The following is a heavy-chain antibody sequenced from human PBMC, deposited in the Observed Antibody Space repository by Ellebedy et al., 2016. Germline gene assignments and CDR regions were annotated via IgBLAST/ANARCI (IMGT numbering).Heavy chain of an antibody. J-gene: IGHJ4*02. CDR1: GFTVSSNY. CDR3: ASHNYYGSGRPPGDIDY. V-gene: IGHV3-53*01. Sequence: GGSLRLSCAASGFTVSSNYMSWVRQAPGKGLEWVSVIYSGGSTYYADSVKGRFTISRDNSKNTLYLQMNSLRAEDTAVYYCASHNYYGSGRPPGDIDYWGQGTLVTVSS. CDR2: IYSGGST. D-gene: IGHD3-10*01.